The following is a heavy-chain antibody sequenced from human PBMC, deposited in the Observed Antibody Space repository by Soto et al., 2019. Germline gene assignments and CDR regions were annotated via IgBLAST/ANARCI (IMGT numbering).Heavy chain of an antibody. CDR3: AVVVPAAIDAFDI. CDR1: GYTFTSYA. D-gene: IGHD2-2*01. Sequence: QVQLVQSGAEVKKPGASVKVSCKASGYTFTSYAMHWVRQAPGQRLEWMGWINAGNGNTKYSQKFQGRVTITRDTSASTAYIELSSLRSEDTAVYYCAVVVPAAIDAFDIWGQGTMVTVSS. J-gene: IGHJ3*02. V-gene: IGHV1-3*01. CDR2: INAGNGNT.